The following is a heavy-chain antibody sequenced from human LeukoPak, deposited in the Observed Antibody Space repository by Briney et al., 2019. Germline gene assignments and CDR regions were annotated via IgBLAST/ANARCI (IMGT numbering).Heavy chain of an antibody. Sequence: ASVKVSCKASGYTFTSYGISWVRQAPGQGLEWMGWISAYNGNTKYAQKLQGRVTMTTDTSTSTAYMELRSLRSDDTAVYYCARDPPFLGPQLLWFGAPDAFDIWGQGTMVTVSS. J-gene: IGHJ3*02. CDR3: ARDPPFLGPQLLWFGAPDAFDI. V-gene: IGHV1-18*01. CDR2: ISAYNGNT. D-gene: IGHD3-10*01. CDR1: GYTFTSYG.